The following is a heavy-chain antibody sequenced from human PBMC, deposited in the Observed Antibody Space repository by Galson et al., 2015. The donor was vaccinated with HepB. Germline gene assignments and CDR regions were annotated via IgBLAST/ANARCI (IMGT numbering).Heavy chain of an antibody. CDR3: ARDQIVNDKKGGIVATIYAFDI. J-gene: IGHJ3*02. D-gene: IGHD5-12*01. V-gene: IGHV3-48*01. Sequence: SLRLSCAASGFTFSSYSMNWVRQAPGKGLEWVSYISSSSSTIYYADSVKGRFTISRDNAKNSLYLQMNSLRAEDTAVYYCARDQIVNDKKGGIVATIYAFDIWGQGTMVTVSS. CDR2: ISSSSSTI. CDR1: GFTFSSYS.